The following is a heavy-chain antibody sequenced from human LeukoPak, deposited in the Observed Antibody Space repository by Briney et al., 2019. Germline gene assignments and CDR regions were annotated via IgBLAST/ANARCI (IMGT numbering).Heavy chain of an antibody. CDR1: GDSITNTIYY. J-gene: IGHJ4*02. D-gene: IGHD5-12*01. CDR3: ATIRRYGGNPAYYFDD. Sequence: SETLSLTCSVSGDSITNTIYYCAWVRQPPGKGLEWIGTVYYTGATFYKPSLKSRVTVSADTSRNQFSLSLRSVTAAGAAVYYCATIRRYGGNPAYYFDDWGQGTLVTVSS. CDR2: VYYTGAT. V-gene: IGHV4-39*01.